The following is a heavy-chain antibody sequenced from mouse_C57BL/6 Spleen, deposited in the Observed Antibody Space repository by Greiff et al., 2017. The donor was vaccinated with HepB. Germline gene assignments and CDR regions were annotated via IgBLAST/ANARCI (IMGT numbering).Heavy chain of an antibody. J-gene: IGHJ2*01. CDR1: GYSFTGYY. Sequence: VQLKESGPELVKPGASVKISCKASGYSFTGYYMNWVKQSPEKSLEWIGEINPSTGGTTYNQKFKAKATLTVDKSSSTAYMQLKSLTSEDSAVYYCARSGDYDYYFDYWGQGTTLTVSS. CDR2: INPSTGGT. V-gene: IGHV1-42*01. D-gene: IGHD2-4*01. CDR3: ARSGDYDYYFDY.